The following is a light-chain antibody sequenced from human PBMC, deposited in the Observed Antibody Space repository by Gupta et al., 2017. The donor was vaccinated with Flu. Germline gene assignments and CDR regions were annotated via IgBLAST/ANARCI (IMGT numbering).Light chain of an antibody. J-gene: IGLJ2*01. CDR2: DVT. V-gene: IGLV2-14*03. CDR1: SENIGCYDF. CDR3: SSYTSIKTLI. Sequence: TSENIGCYDFFSWYQRDPGKAPQLIVFDVTNRPSGVSNRFSGSKSDHTASLTISGLLAEDEADYYCSSYTSIKTLIFGGGTRLTVL.